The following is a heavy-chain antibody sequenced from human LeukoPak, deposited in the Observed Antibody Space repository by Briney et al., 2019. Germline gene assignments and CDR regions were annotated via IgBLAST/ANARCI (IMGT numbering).Heavy chain of an antibody. J-gene: IGHJ4*02. CDR1: GGSMNSGNYY. Sequence: PSETLSLTCTFSGGSMNSGNYYWDWIRQPPGKGLEWIGNIFYSGKTSYNPSPKSRVTISIGTSKNQFSLRLRSVTAADTAVYYCAREPIYYYGSGSYWPPDSWGQGTLVVVSS. V-gene: IGHV4-39*07. D-gene: IGHD3-10*01. CDR3: AREPIYYYGSGSYWPPDS. CDR2: IFYSGKT.